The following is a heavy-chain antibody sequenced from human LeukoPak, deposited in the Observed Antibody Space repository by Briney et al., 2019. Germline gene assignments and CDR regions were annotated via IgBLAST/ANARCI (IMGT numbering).Heavy chain of an antibody. CDR2: LHSGGHT. V-gene: IGHV3-66*02. Sequence: GGSLRLSCAASGFTISSNYLSWVRQAPGEGLVWISALHSGGHTFYADSVRGRFTISRDISKNTLYLQMNSLRAEDTAVYYCAREKIVGATGYYYYYGMDVWGQGTTVTVSS. D-gene: IGHD1-26*01. J-gene: IGHJ6*02. CDR3: AREKIVGATGYYYYYGMDV. CDR1: GFTISSNY.